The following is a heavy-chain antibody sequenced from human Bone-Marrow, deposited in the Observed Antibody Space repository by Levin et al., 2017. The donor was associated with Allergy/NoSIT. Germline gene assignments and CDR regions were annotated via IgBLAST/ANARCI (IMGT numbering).Heavy chain of an antibody. CDR2: ISSSSSYI. D-gene: IGHD1-26*01. V-gene: IGHV3-21*01. CDR3: ARFGPVGATDY. CDR1: GFTFSSYS. Sequence: LSLTCAASGFTFSSYSMNWVRQAPGKGLEWVSSISSSSSYIYYADSVKGRFTISRDNAKNSLYLQMNSLRAEDTAVYYCARFGPVGATDYWGQGTLVTVSS. J-gene: IGHJ4*02.